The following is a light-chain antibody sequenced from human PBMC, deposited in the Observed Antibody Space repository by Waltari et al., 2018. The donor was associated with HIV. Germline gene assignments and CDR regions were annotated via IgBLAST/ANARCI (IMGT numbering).Light chain of an antibody. V-gene: IGKV3-15*01. Sequence: ENVMTQSPATLSVSPGERATFTCRASQSVNNNLAWYQQKPGQAPRLLIYGASTRATNIPDRFRGSGSGTDFTLTISSLQSEDFAVYFCQQYDNWAFTFGQGTRLEIK. CDR1: QSVNNN. CDR3: QQYDNWAFT. J-gene: IGKJ5*01. CDR2: GAS.